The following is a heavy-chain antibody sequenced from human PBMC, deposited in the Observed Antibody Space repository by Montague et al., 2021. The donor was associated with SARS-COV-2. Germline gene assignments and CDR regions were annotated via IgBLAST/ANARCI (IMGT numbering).Heavy chain of an antibody. J-gene: IGHJ5*02. CDR3: ARDRRTITMVRGVTHWFDP. CDR2: IYYSGST. CDR1: GGSISSGGYY. D-gene: IGHD3-10*01. Sequence: TLSLTCTVSGGSISSGGYYWSWIRQHPGKGLEWIGYIYYSGSTYYNPSLKSRVTISVDTSKNQFSLKLSSVTAADTAVYYRARDRRTITMVRGVTHWFDPWGQGTLVTVSS. V-gene: IGHV4-31*03.